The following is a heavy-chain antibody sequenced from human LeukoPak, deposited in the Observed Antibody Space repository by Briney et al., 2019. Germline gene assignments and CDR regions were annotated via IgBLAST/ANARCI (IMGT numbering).Heavy chain of an antibody. Sequence: GGSLRLSCAASGFTVSANYMNWVRQAPGKGLEWVSVIYSGGSTYYADSVEGRFTLSSDNSKNTLYLQMNSLRAEDTAVYYCARDTVTTFRFRDYYYYGMDVWGQGTTVSVSS. D-gene: IGHD4-17*01. V-gene: IGHV3-53*01. CDR3: ARDTVTTFRFRDYYYYGMDV. J-gene: IGHJ6*02. CDR1: GFTVSANY. CDR2: IYSGGST.